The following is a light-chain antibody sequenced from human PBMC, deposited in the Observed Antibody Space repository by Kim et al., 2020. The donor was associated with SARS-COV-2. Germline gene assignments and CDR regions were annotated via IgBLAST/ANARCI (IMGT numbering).Light chain of an antibody. V-gene: IGLV3-21*04. CDR1: NTRDKR. CDR3: QVYDSDGDHVV. J-gene: IGLJ2*01. CDR2: FDS. Sequence: APGKTATFTCVGNNTRDKRVHWYQQKPGHAPVLVISFDSDRPSGIPGRFSGSNSGTTATLTIGRVEAVDEADYYCQVYDSDGDHVVFGGGTQLTVL.